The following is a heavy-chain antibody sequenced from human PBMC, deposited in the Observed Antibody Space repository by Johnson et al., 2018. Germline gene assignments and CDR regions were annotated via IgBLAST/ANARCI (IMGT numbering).Heavy chain of an antibody. CDR3: ARGISMDAFDI. V-gene: IGHV1-69*01. D-gene: IGHD2-8*01. CDR1: GGTFSNFA. CDR2: IIPIFGTA. Sequence: VQLVESGAEVKKPGSSVKVSCKASGGTFSNFAFSWVRQAPGQGLEWMGGIIPIFGTANYAQKFQGRVTITADGSTTAYMGLSSRTSEDTAVDYWARGISMDAFDIWGQGTKVTVSS. J-gene: IGHJ3*02.